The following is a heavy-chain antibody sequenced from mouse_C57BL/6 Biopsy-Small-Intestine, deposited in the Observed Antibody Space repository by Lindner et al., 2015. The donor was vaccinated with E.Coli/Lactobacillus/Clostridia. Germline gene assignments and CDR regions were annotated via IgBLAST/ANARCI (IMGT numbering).Heavy chain of an antibody. V-gene: IGHV1-66*01. J-gene: IGHJ3*01. CDR2: IYPGSGNT. CDR1: GYSFTSYY. Sequence: VQLQESGPELVKPGASVKISCKASGYSFTSYYIHWVKQRPGQGLEWIGWIYPGSGNTKYNEKFKGKATLTADTSSSTAYMQLSSLTSEDSAVYYCAGNYWFAYWGQGTLVTVSA. D-gene: IGHD2-1*01. CDR3: AGNYWFAY.